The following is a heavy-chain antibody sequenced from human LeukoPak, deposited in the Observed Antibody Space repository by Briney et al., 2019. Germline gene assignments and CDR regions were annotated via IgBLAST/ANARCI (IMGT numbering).Heavy chain of an antibody. J-gene: IGHJ4*02. V-gene: IGHV3-7*01. Sequence: GGSLRLSCAASGFTFSSYGMHWVRQAPGKGLEWVANINQDGSEKYYVDSVKGRFTISRDNAKNSLYLQMNSLRAEDTAVYYCVCRDYQTDYWGQGTLVTVSS. CDR1: GFTFSSYG. CDR3: VCRDYQTDY. D-gene: IGHD2-2*01. CDR2: INQDGSEK.